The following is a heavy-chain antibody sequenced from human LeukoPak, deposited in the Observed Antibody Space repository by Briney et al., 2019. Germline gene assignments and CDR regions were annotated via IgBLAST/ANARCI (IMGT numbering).Heavy chain of an antibody. J-gene: IGHJ5*02. CDR3: ARGHDYSDYGWFDP. CDR2: MNPNSGNT. D-gene: IGHD4-17*01. V-gene: IGHV1-8*01. CDR1: GYTFTSYD. Sequence: ASVKVSCKASGYTFTSYDINWVRQATGQGLEWMGWMNPNSGNTGYAQKFQGRVTMTRNTSISTAYMELSSLRSEDTAVYYCARGHDYSDYGWFDPWGQGTLVTVSS.